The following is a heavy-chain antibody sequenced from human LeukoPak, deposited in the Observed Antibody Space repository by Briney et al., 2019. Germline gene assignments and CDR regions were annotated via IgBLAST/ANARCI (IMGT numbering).Heavy chain of an antibody. CDR3: ARETRSGGSLLRGNWFDP. V-gene: IGHV4-39*07. D-gene: IGHD2-15*01. CDR2: IYSSGST. J-gene: IGHJ5*02. Sequence: SETLSLTCNVSGVSISSGSNYWGWIRQPPGKTLEWIGSIYSSGSTYYNSSLKSRVTISVDTSKNQFSLKLSSVTAADTAVYYCARETRSGGSLLRGNWFDPWGQGTLVTVSS. CDR1: GVSISSGSNY.